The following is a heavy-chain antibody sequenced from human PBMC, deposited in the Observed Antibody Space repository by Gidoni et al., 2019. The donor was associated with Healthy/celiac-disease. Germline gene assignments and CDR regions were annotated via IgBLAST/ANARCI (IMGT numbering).Heavy chain of an antibody. V-gene: IGHV4-34*01. CDR1: GGSFSGYY. Sequence: QVQLQQWGAGLLKHSETLALTCAVYGGSFSGYYWSWIRQPPGKGLEWIGEINQSGSTNDNPSLKRRVTISVDTSKNQFSLKLSSVTAADTAVYYCARGIGWWSGYYTGGLGYWGQGTLVTVSS. D-gene: IGHD3-3*01. J-gene: IGHJ4*02. CDR2: INQSGST. CDR3: ARGIGWWSGYYTGGLGY.